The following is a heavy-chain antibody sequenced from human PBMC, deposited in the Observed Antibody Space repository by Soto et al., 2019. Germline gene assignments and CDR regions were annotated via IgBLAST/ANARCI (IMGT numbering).Heavy chain of an antibody. CDR1: GFTFSSHN. D-gene: IGHD6-19*01. V-gene: IGHV3-48*02. J-gene: IGHJ4*02. CDR3: ARVAVGSAWVYYFDY. CDR2: ITSGSTTI. Sequence: GGSLRLSCEASGFTFSSHNMNWVRQAPGKGLEWVSYITSGSTTIYYADSVKGRFTISRDNAKNTLFLQMNSLRDEDTAVYYCARVAVGSAWVYYFDYWGQGTLVTVSS.